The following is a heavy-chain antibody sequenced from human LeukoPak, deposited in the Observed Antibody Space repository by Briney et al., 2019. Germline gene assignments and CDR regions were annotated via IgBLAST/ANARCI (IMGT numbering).Heavy chain of an antibody. V-gene: IGHV4-34*01. CDR3: ARPRGDTAGAFDI. J-gene: IGHJ3*02. CDR1: GGSFSGYY. D-gene: IGHD5-18*01. Sequence: PSETLSLTCAVYGGSFSGYYWSWIRQPPGKGLEWIGEINHSGSTNYNPSLKSRVTISVDTSKNQFSLKLSSVTAADTAVYYCARPRGDTAGAFDIWGQGTMVTISS. CDR2: INHSGST.